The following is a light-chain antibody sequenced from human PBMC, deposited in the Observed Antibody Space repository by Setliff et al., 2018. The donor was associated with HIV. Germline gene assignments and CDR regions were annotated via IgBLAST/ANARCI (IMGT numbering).Light chain of an antibody. J-gene: IGLJ2*01. CDR2: EVS. CDR1: SSDVGGYNY. Sequence: QSVLIQPPSASGSPGQSVTISCTGTSSDVGGYNYVSWYQQHPGKAPKLLIYEVSERPSGVPDRFSGSKSGNTASLTVSGLQAEDEADYYCSSYAGSNDLVFGGGTKVTVL. V-gene: IGLV2-8*01. CDR3: SSYAGSNDLV.